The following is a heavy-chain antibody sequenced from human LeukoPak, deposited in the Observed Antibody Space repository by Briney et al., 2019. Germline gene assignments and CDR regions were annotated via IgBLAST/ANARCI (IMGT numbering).Heavy chain of an antibody. D-gene: IGHD1-26*01. V-gene: IGHV4-34*01. CDR3: ARQWEQNDY. Sequence: PSETLSLTCAVYGGSFSGYYWSWIRQPPGKGLEWIGEINHSGSTYYNPSLKSRVTISVDTSKNQFSLKLSSVTAADTAVYYCARQWEQNDYWGQGTLVTVSS. J-gene: IGHJ4*02. CDR2: INHSGST. CDR1: GGSFSGYY.